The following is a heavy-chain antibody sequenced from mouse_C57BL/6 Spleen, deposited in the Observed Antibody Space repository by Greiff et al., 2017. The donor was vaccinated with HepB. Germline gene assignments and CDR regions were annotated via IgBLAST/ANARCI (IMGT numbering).Heavy chain of an antibody. CDR2: IDPSDSYT. J-gene: IGHJ4*01. CDR1: GYTFTSYW. CDR3: ARSRDDYVAMDY. V-gene: IGHV1-69*01. Sequence: QVQLQQPGAELVMPGASVKLSCKASGYTFTSYWMHWVKQRPGQGLEWIGEIDPSDSYTNYNQKFKGKSTLTVDKSSSTAYMQLSSLTSEDSAVYYCARSRDDYVAMDYWGQGTSVTVSS.